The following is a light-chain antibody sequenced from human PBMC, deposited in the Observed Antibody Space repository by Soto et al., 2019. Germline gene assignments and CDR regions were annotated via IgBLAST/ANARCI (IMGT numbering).Light chain of an antibody. CDR3: AAWDDSLNGPV. V-gene: IGLV1-36*01. Sequence: QSVLTQPPSVSDAPRQRVTISCSGSSSNIGNNAVNWDQQLPGKAPKLLIYYDDLLPSGGSDRFSGSKSGTSASLAISGLQSEDEADYYCAAWDDSLNGPVFGGGTKLTVL. CDR2: YDD. CDR1: SSNIGNNA. J-gene: IGLJ2*01.